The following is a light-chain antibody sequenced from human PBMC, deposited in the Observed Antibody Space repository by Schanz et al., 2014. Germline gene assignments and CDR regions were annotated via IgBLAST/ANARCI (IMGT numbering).Light chain of an antibody. J-gene: IGLJ3*02. Sequence: QSALTQPASVSGSPGQSITISCTGTSSDVGGNNYVSWYQQHPGKAPKLMIYEVSKRPSGVSNRFSGSKSGTSASLAIIGLQSEDEADYYCATWDDGLTARVFGGGTKVTVL. CDR3: ATWDDGLTARV. CDR1: SSDVGGNNY. CDR2: EVS. V-gene: IGLV2-14*01.